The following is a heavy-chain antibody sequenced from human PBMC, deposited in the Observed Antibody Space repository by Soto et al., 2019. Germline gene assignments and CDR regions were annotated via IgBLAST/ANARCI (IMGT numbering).Heavy chain of an antibody. CDR1: GYTFTSYG. D-gene: IGHD2-15*01. CDR2: ISAYNGNT. CDR3: ARSDIVVVVAANRSGAFDI. Sequence: QVQLVQSGAEVKKPGASVKVSCKASGYTFTSYGISWVRQAPGQGLEWMGWISAYNGNTNYAQKLQGRVTMTTDTSKSTAYMELRSLRSDDTAVYYCARSDIVVVVAANRSGAFDIWGQGTMVTVSS. J-gene: IGHJ3*02. V-gene: IGHV1-18*01.